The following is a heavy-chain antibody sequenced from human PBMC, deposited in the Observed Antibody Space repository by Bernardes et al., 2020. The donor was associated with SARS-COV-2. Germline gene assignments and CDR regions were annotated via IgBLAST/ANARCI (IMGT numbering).Heavy chain of an antibody. Sequence: GGSLRLSCAASGFTSSRYWTGWVRQAPGEGLEWVASMTGDGSDKYYLDSMKGRVTISRDNAKNSLFLQIDCLRAADTAVYYCARDGGGGSDSPWDAFDIWGQGTTVTVSS. CDR1: GFTSSRYW. CDR2: MTGDGSDK. CDR3: ARDGGGGSDSPWDAFDI. D-gene: IGHD2-21*02. J-gene: IGHJ3*02. V-gene: IGHV3-7*01.